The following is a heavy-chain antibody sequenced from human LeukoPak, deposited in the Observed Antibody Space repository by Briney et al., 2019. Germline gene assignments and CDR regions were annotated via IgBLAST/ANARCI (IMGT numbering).Heavy chain of an antibody. D-gene: IGHD1-26*01. V-gene: IGHV1-18*01. CDR3: ARDLQYTGSYMHY. Sequence: GASVKVSCKASGYTFTSYGISWVRQGPGQGLEWMGWISAYNSNTNYAQKFQGRVTMTTDTSASTAYMELRSLRSDDAAVYYCARDLQYTGSYMHYWGQGTLVTVSS. CDR2: ISAYNSNT. J-gene: IGHJ4*02. CDR1: GYTFTSYG.